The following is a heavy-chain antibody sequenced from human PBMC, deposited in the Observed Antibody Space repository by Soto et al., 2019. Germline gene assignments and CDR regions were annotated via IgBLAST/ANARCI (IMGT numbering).Heavy chain of an antibody. V-gene: IGHV1-69*13. J-gene: IGHJ4*02. CDR3: ARCTYSSSWYWDYFDY. CDR2: IIPIFGTA. D-gene: IGHD6-13*01. Sequence: SLKVSCKASGGTFSSYAISWVRQAPGQGLEWMGGIIPIFGTANYAQKFQGRVTITADESTSTAYMELSSLRSEDTAVYYCARCTYSSSWYWDYFDYWGQGTLVTVSS. CDR1: GGTFSSYA.